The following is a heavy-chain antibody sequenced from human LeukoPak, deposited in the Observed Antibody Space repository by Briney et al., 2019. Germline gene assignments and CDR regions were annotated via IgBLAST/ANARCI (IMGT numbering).Heavy chain of an antibody. J-gene: IGHJ4*02. CDR1: GGSISSYY. CDR3: ARATPHFDY. V-gene: IGHV4-4*09. CDR2: IYTSGST. Sequence: SETLSLTCAVSGGSISSYYWSWIRRPPGKGLEWIGYIYTSGSTNYNPSLKSRVTISVDTSKNQFSLKLSSVTAADTAVYYCARATPHFDYWGQGTLVTVSS.